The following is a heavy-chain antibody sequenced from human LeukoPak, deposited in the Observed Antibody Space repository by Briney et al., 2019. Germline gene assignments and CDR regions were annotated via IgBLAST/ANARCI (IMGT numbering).Heavy chain of an antibody. CDR3: ARDGYFQH. J-gene: IGHJ1*01. Sequence: GGSLRLSCAASGFPFNSYAIHWVRQAPGKGLEWVAVIWYDGSNKYYADSVKGRFTISRDNSKNTLYLQMNSLRAEDTAVYYCARDGYFQHWGQGTLVTVSS. CDR2: IWYDGSNK. V-gene: IGHV3-33*08. CDR1: GFPFNSYA.